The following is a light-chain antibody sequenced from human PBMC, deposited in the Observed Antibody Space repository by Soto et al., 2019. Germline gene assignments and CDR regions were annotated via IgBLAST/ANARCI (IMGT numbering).Light chain of an antibody. V-gene: IGLV2-8*01. CDR2: EVT. Sequence: QSVLTQPPSAPGSPGQSVTISCTGTSGDVGGYDYVSWYQQHPGKAPKLMIYEVTKRPLGVPDRFSGSKSGNTASLTVSGLQAEDEADYYCSSYAGSDNPYVFGTGTKVTV. CDR1: SGDVGGYDY. CDR3: SSYAGSDNPYV. J-gene: IGLJ1*01.